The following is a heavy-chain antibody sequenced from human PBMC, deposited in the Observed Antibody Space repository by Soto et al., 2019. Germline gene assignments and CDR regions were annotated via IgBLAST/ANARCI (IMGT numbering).Heavy chain of an antibody. J-gene: IGHJ5*02. Sequence: WESLKISCRTSGYKFTSSWIARVRQKPGKGLEWMGIIFPSDSDTRYSPSFQGQVTISADRSTSTVFLQWASLKASDTAVYFCARKDKSGYFNWFDPWGQGTLVTVSS. V-gene: IGHV5-51*01. CDR1: GYKFTSSW. CDR2: IFPSDSDT. CDR3: ARKDKSGYFNWFDP. D-gene: IGHD3-22*01.